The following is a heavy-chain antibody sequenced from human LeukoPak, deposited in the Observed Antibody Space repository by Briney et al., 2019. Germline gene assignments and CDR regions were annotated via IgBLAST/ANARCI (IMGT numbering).Heavy chain of an antibody. CDR1: GDSVSSNNGA. Sequence: SQTLSLTCAISGDSVSSNNGAWNWIRQSPSRGLEWLGRTYYRSKWYDDYAESKKGRITISPDTSKNQFSLHVYAVTPEDTAVYYCARDVGTSGWHTFDYWGQGTLVTVSS. CDR3: ARDVGTSGWHTFDY. CDR2: TYYRSKWYD. J-gene: IGHJ4*02. V-gene: IGHV6-1*01. D-gene: IGHD6-19*01.